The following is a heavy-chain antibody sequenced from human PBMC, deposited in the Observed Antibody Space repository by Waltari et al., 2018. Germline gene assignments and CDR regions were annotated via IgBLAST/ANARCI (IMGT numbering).Heavy chain of an antibody. Sequence: QVQLVESGGGVVQPGRSLRLSCAASGFTFSSYGMHWVRQAPGKGVEWVAVILYDGSNKYYAESVKGRFTISRDNSKNTLYLQMNSLRAEDTAVYYCARDSMTAGVFDYWGQGTLVTVSS. CDR2: ILYDGSNK. CDR1: GFTFSSYG. D-gene: IGHD2-21*02. V-gene: IGHV3-33*01. J-gene: IGHJ4*02. CDR3: ARDSMTAGVFDY.